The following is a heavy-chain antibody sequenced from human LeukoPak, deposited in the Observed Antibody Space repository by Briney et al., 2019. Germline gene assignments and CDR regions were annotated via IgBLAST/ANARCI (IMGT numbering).Heavy chain of an antibody. Sequence: PSETLSLTCAVYGGSFSGYYWSWIRQPPGKWLEWIGEINHSGSTNYNPSLKSRVTISVDTSKNQFSLKLSSVTAADTAVYYCARGKVGAPYYYYYYYMDVWGKGTTVTVSS. CDR2: INHSGST. J-gene: IGHJ6*03. D-gene: IGHD1-26*01. V-gene: IGHV4-34*01. CDR1: GGSFSGYY. CDR3: ARGKVGAPYYYYYYYMDV.